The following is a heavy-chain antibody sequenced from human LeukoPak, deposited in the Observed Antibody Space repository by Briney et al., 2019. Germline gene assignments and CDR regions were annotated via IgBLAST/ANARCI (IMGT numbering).Heavy chain of an antibody. D-gene: IGHD3-16*01. J-gene: IGHJ4*02. CDR1: GYTFTSYD. Sequence: ASVKVSCKASGYTFTSYDINWVRQATGQGLEWMGWMNPNSGNTGYAQKFQGRVTMTRNTSISTAYMELSSLRSEDTHVYYCARFRRGSSTRRYYDYVWGRSTRLYFDYWGQGTLVTVSS. V-gene: IGHV1-8*01. CDR3: ARFRRGSSTRRYYDYVWGRSTRLYFDY. CDR2: MNPNSGNT.